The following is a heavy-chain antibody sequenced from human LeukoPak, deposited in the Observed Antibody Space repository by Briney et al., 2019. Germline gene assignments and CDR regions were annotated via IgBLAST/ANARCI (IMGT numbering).Heavy chain of an antibody. Sequence: SETLSLTCAVYGGSFSGYYWSWIRQPPGKGLEWIGSLYSRGSTYYNPSLKSRVTIFVDRSKNQFSLKLSSVTAADTAVYYCARGRSSSLARYYYYYMDVWGKGTTVTVSS. CDR2: LYSRGST. CDR3: ARGRSSSLARYYYYYMDV. J-gene: IGHJ6*03. CDR1: GGSFSGYY. D-gene: IGHD6-6*01. V-gene: IGHV4-34*01.